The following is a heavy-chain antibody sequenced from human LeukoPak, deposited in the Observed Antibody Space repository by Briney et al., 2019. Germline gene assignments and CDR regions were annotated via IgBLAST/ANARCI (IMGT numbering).Heavy chain of an antibody. Sequence: SETLSLTCTVSGGSISSSSYYWGWIRQPPGKGLEWIGYIYYSGSTYYNPSLKSRVAISVDTSKNQFSLKLISVTAADTAMYYCAREDGSSCFDNWGQGTLVTVSS. CDR3: AREDGSSCFDN. J-gene: IGHJ4*02. V-gene: IGHV4-30-4*08. CDR2: IYYSGST. CDR1: GGSISSSSYY. D-gene: IGHD6-13*01.